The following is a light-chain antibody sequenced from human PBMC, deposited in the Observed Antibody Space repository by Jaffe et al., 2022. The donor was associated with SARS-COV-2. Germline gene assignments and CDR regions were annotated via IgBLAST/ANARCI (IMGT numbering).Light chain of an antibody. CDR3: CSYAGSYV. Sequence: QSALTQPRSVSGSPGQSVTISCTGTSSDVGGYDYVSWYQQHPGKAPKLIIYDVTKRPSGVPDRFSGSKSGNTASLTISGLQAEDEADYHCCSYAGSYVFGTGTKVTVL. CDR2: DVT. J-gene: IGLJ1*01. V-gene: IGLV2-11*01. CDR1: SSDVGGYDY.